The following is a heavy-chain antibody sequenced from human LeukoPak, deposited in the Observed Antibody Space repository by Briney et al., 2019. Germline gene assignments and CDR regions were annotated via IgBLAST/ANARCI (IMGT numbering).Heavy chain of an antibody. D-gene: IGHD2-2*01. CDR3: ASRGYCSSTSCSKHFEY. V-gene: IGHV3-30*04. Sequence: GGSLRLSCAASGFTFSSYAMHWVRQASGKGLEWVAVISYDGSNKYYADSVKGRFTISRDNSKNTLYLQMNSLRAEDTAVYYCASRGYCSSTSCSKHFEYWGQGTLVTVSS. J-gene: IGHJ4*02. CDR2: ISYDGSNK. CDR1: GFTFSSYA.